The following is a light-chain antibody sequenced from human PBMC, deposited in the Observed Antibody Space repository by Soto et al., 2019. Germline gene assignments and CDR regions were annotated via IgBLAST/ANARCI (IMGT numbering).Light chain of an antibody. CDR2: DAS. Sequence: EIVLTQSPDTLSLSPGESATLSCRASQSVSRYLAWYQQKPGQTPRLLIYDASNRAAGIPARSSGSGSGTEFTLTISSLQSEDFAVYYCQQYNNWPITFGQGTRLEIK. CDR3: QQYNNWPIT. V-gene: IGKV3-11*01. J-gene: IGKJ5*01. CDR1: QSVSRY.